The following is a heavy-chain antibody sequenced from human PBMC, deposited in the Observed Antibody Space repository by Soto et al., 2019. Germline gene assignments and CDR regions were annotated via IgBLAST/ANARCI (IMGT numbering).Heavy chain of an antibody. Sequence: GASVKVSCKASGYTFTSYAMHWVRQAPGQRLEWMGWINAGNGNTKYSQKFQGRVTITADKSTSTAYMELSSLRSEDTAVYYCASRGYSGYDRDYWGQGTLVTVSS. CDR2: INAGNGNT. D-gene: IGHD5-12*01. CDR3: ASRGYSGYDRDY. V-gene: IGHV1-3*01. J-gene: IGHJ4*02. CDR1: GYTFTSYA.